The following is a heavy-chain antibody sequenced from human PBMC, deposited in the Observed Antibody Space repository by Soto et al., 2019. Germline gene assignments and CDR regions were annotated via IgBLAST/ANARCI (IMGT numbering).Heavy chain of an antibody. CDR3: ARDYDFWSGYYIYYYYGMDV. Sequence: VAVISYDGSNKYYADSVKGRFTISRDNSKNTLYLQMNSLRAEDTAVYYCARDYDFWSGYYIYYYYGMDVWGQGTTVTVSS. D-gene: IGHD3-3*01. V-gene: IGHV3-30*03. CDR2: ISYDGSNK. J-gene: IGHJ6*02.